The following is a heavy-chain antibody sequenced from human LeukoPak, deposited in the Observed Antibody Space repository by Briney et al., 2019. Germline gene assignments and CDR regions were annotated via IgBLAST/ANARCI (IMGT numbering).Heavy chain of an antibody. Sequence: GGSLRLSCAASGFTVSSNYMSWVRQAPGKGLEWVSVIYSGGSTNYADSVKGRFTISRDNSKNTLYLQMNSLRAEDTAVYYCARDSSSWRYYYYYGMDVWGQGTTVTVSS. D-gene: IGHD6-13*01. CDR2: IYSGGST. CDR1: GFTVSSNY. CDR3: ARDSSSWRYYYYYGMDV. J-gene: IGHJ6*02. V-gene: IGHV3-66*02.